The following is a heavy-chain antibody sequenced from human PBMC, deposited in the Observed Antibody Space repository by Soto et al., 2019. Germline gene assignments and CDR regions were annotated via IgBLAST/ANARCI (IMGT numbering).Heavy chain of an antibody. Sequence: ASVKVSCKASGYTFTSYAMHWVRQAPGQRLEWMGWINAGNGNTKYSQKFQGRVTITRDTSASTAYMELSSLRSEDTAVYYCARASDDYGDLDYWGQGTLVTVSS. V-gene: IGHV1-3*01. CDR3: ARASDDYGDLDY. CDR1: GYTFTSYA. J-gene: IGHJ4*02. D-gene: IGHD4-17*01. CDR2: INAGNGNT.